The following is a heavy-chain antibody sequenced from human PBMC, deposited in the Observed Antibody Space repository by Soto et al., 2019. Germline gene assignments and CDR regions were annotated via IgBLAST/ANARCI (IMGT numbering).Heavy chain of an antibody. CDR2: IYYSGST. CDR3: ARDVGVTTFSAVGYYYGMDV. D-gene: IGHD4-17*01. V-gene: IGHV4-59*01. CDR1: GGSISSYY. J-gene: IGHJ6*02. Sequence: SETLSLTCTVSGGSISSYYWSWIRQPPGKGLEWIGYIYYSGSTNYNPSLKSRVTISVDTSKNQFSLKLSSVTAADTAVYYCARDVGVTTFSAVGYYYGMDVWGQGTTVTVSS.